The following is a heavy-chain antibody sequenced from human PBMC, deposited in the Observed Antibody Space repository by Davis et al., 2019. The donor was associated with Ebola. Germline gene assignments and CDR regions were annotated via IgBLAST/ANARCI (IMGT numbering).Heavy chain of an antibody. CDR3: ARHAPGESYYYYYYMDV. CDR1: GGSFSGYY. CDR2: INHSGST. J-gene: IGHJ6*03. V-gene: IGHV4-34*01. D-gene: IGHD4-17*01. Sequence: SETLSLTCAVYGGSFSGYYWSWIRQPPGKGLEWIGEINHSGSTNYNPSLKSRVTISVDTSKNQFALKLSSVTAADTAVYYCARHAPGESYYYYYYMDVWGKGTTVTVSS.